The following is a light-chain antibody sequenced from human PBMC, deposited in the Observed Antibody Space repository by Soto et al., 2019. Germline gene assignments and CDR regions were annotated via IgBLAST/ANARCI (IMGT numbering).Light chain of an antibody. CDR2: DAS. J-gene: IGKJ4*01. CDR3: QQRSNWLT. CDR1: QSVSSY. Sequence: EIVLTQSPATLSLSPEERATLSCRASQSVSSYLAWYQQKPGQAPRLLIYDASNRATGIPARFSGXXXXTXXTLTISSLEPEDFAVYYCQQRSNWLTFGGGTKVEIK. V-gene: IGKV3-11*01.